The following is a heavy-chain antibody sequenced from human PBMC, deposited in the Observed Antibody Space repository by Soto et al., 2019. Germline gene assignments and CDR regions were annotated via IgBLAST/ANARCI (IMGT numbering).Heavy chain of an antibody. V-gene: IGHV5-10-1*01. CDR1: GDGFTSYW. CDR2: IDPSDSYT. Sequence: VESLSISCKVSGDGFTSYWIIWVLQMPGKGLEWMGRIDPSDSYTNYSPSFQGHVTISADKSISTAYLQWSSLKASDTAMYYCAKGVEMDTIDALDYWGQGTMVTVSS. J-gene: IGHJ4*02. CDR3: AKGVEMDTIDALDY. D-gene: IGHD5-18*01.